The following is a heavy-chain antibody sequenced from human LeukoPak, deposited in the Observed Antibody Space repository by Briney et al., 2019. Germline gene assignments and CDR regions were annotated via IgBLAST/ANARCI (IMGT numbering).Heavy chain of an antibody. CDR2: IYYSGST. CDR1: GGSISSHY. D-gene: IGHD3-9*01. Sequence: SETLSLTCTVSGGSISSHYWSWIRQPPGKGLEWIGYIYYSGSTNYNPSLKSRVTISVDTSKNQFSLKLSSVTAADTAVYYCARVRGRYFGDWGQGTLVTVSS. J-gene: IGHJ4*02. V-gene: IGHV4-59*11. CDR3: ARVRGRYFGD.